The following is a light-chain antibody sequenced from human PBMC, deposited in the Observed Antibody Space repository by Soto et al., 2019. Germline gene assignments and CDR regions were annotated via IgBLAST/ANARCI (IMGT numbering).Light chain of an antibody. CDR1: QSVSYN. CDR2: GAF. J-gene: IGKJ4*01. V-gene: IGKV3-15*01. CDR3: QQYKNRPPLT. Sequence: EIVMTQSPATLSVSPGETATLSCRASQSVSYNLAWYQQNPGQGPRPLIYGAFTRATGIPARFSGSGSGTDVTLTISSLQSEDFAVYYCQQYKNRPPLTFGGGTKVEIK.